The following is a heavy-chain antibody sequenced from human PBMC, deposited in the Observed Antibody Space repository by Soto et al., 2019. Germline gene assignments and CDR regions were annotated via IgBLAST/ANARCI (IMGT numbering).Heavy chain of an antibody. CDR3: ARDSRASY. V-gene: IGHV3-48*01. D-gene: IGHD2-2*01. J-gene: IGHJ4*02. CDR1: GFTFSGYS. CDR2: ISSGSSTI. Sequence: GGSLRLSCAASGFTFSGYSMNWVRQAPGRGLEWVSYISSGSSTIYYADSVKGRFTTSRDNAKNSLYLQMNRLRAEDTAVYYCARDSRASYWGQVTLVTVSS.